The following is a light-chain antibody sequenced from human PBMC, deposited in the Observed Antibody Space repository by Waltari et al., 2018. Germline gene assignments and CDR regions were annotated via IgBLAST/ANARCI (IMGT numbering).Light chain of an antibody. Sequence: DIQMTQSPSSLSASVGDRVTITCQASQDISNYLNWYQQKPGKAPKVLTYDASNLETGVPSRFSGSGSGTDFTFTISSLQPEDIATYYCQQYDNLPALTFGGGTKVEIK. J-gene: IGKJ4*01. V-gene: IGKV1-33*01. CDR1: QDISNY. CDR3: QQYDNLPALT. CDR2: DAS.